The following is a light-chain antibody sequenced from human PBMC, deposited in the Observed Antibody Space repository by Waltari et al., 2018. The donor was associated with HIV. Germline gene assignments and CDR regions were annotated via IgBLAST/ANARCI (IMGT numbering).Light chain of an antibody. CDR2: EDD. V-gene: IGLV6-57*01. CDR3: QSYDSNTRI. Sequence: FMLTQPRSVSESPGKTVTISCTRSSGSIGSNYVQWYQQRPGSSPTTVLYEDDQRPSGVPGRFSGSIDRSSNSASLTISGLMTEDEADYYCQSYDSNTRIFGTGTKVTVL. CDR1: SGSIGSNY. J-gene: IGLJ1*01.